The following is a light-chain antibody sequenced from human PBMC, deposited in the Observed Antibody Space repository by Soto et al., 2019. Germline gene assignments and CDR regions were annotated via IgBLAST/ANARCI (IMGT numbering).Light chain of an antibody. V-gene: IGKV4-1*01. CDR2: WAS. Sequence: DIVMTQSPDSLVVSQGERATINCRSSQNILNSPDKRNYLAWYQQKSGQPPKLLIYWASTRESWVPVRFSGSGSGTDFTLTISSLQAEDVAVYYCQQSYSAPQITFGGGTKVEIK. CDR1: QNILNSPDKRNY. CDR3: QQSYSAPQIT. J-gene: IGKJ4*01.